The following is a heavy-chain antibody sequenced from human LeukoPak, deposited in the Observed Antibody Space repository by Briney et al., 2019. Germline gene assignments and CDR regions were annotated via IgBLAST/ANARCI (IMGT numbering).Heavy chain of an antibody. J-gene: IGHJ6*02. CDR1: GGTFSSYA. D-gene: IGHD5-12*01. Sequence: GASVKVSCTASGGTFSSYAISWVRQAPGQGLEWMGGIIPIFGTANYAQKFQGRVTITADESTSTAYMELSSLRSEDTAVYYCARGVDIVATSPRRVFYGMDVWGQGTTVTVSS. CDR2: IIPIFGTA. CDR3: ARGVDIVATSPRRVFYGMDV. V-gene: IGHV1-69*13.